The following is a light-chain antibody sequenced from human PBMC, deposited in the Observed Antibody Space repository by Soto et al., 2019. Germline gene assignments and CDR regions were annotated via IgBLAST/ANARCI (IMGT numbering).Light chain of an antibody. CDR1: QGISSY. CDR3: QQVNGYTST. V-gene: IGKV1-9*01. Sequence: IQFSQTPFFLYASVGDRVTITCRASQGISSYLGWYQQKPGKAPNLLIYDASTLHSGVPSRFSGGGSGTDFTLTIISRQPEDFATDCCQQVNGYTSTVCGGAK. CDR2: DAS. J-gene: IGKJ4*01.